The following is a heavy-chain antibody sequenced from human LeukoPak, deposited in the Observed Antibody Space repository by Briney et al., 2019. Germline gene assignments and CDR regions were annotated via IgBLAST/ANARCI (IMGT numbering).Heavy chain of an antibody. D-gene: IGHD3-22*01. J-gene: IGHJ4*02. CDR3: AGGSTRRYYYDSSGLY. CDR1: GGSISSGGYY. V-gene: IGHV4-31*03. CDR2: IYYSGST. Sequence: PSETLSLTCTVSGGSISSGGYYWSWIRQHPGTGLEWIGYIYYSGSTYYNPSLKSRVTISVDTSKNQFSLKLSSVTAADTAVYYCAGGSTRRYYYDSSGLYWGQGTLVTVSS.